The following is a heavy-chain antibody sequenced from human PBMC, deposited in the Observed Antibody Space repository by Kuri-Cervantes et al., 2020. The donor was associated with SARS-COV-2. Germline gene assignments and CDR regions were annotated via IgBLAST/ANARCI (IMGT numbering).Heavy chain of an antibody. D-gene: IGHD3-22*01. CDR2: ISYDGSNK. V-gene: IGHV3-30*18. J-gene: IGHJ4*02. CDR1: GFTFSSYG. Sequence: LSLTCAASGFTFSSYGMHWVRQAPGKGLEWVAVISYDGSNKYYADSVKGRFTISRDNSKNTLYLQVNSLRAEDTAVYYCAKDLGGYVGYWGQGTLVTVSS. CDR3: AKDLGGYVGY.